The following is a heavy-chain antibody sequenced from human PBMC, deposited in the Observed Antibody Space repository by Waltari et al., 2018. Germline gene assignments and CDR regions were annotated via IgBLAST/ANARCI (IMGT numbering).Heavy chain of an antibody. CDR3: AREGVRTGDAFDI. CDR1: TFTFSSYE. Sequence: EVQLVESGGGLVQPGGSLRLSCAASTFTFSSYEMNWVRQAPGMGQEWVSYISRSGSTIYYADAVKGRFTISRDNAKNSLYLQVNSLRAEDTAVYYCAREGVRTGDAFDIWGQGTMVTVSS. J-gene: IGHJ3*02. CDR2: ISRSGSTI. V-gene: IGHV3-48*03. D-gene: IGHD2-8*01.